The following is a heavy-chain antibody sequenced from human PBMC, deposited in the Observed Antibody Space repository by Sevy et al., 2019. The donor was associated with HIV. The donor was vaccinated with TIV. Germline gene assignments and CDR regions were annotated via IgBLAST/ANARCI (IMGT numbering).Heavy chain of an antibody. D-gene: IGHD1-26*01. J-gene: IGHJ4*02. Sequence: SEPLSLTCTVSGGSITSLYWNWIRQPPGKGLEWIANIYYNGHINYNPSLKSRVTLSLDTSKNQFSLGLSSVTAADTAMYYCAGENAWGRGYSWGQGTLVTVSS. V-gene: IGHV4-59*08. CDR3: AGENAWGRGYS. CDR1: GGSITSLY. CDR2: IYYNGHI.